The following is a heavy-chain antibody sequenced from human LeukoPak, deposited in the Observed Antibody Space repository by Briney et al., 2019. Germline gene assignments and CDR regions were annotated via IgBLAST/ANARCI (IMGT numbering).Heavy chain of an antibody. CDR2: INSDGSIT. V-gene: IGHV3-74*01. J-gene: IGHJ4*02. CDR3: ARGLVHDTSGYYSDY. CDR1: GFTVSSNY. D-gene: IGHD3-22*01. Sequence: PGGSLRLSCAASGFTVSSNYMSWVRQAPGKGLVWVSHINSDGSITSYADSVKGRFTISRDNAKNTLYLQMNSLRAEDTAVYYCARGLVHDTSGYYSDYWGQGTLVTVSS.